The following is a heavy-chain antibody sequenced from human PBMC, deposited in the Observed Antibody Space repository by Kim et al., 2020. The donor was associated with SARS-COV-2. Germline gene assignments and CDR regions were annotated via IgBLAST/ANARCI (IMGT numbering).Heavy chain of an antibody. V-gene: IGHV1-18*01. CDR2: ISGYNGDT. CDR3: ARDYFCSNGACSDFFDP. D-gene: IGHD2-8*01. CDR1: GYTFTNYG. Sequence: ASVKVSCKATGYTFTNYGISWVRQAPGQGLEWMGWISGYNGDTNYAQSLQDRVTMTTDTSTSTAYMELRSLRSDDTAAYYWARDYFCSNGACSDFFDPWG. J-gene: IGHJ5*02.